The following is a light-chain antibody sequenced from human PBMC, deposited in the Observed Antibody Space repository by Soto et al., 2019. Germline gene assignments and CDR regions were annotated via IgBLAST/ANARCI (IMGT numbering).Light chain of an antibody. V-gene: IGKV3-15*01. CDR2: GAS. CDR3: QQYNNWPPYT. J-gene: IGKJ2*01. CDR1: QSVSSN. Sequence: EIVMTQSPATLSVSPGERATLFCRASQSVSSNLAWYQQKPGQAPRLLIYGASTRATDIPARFSGSGSGTEFTLTISSLQSEDFVVYYCQQYNNWPPYTFGQGTKLEIK.